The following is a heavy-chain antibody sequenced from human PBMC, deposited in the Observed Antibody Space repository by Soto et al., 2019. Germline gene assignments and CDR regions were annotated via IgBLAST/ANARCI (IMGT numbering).Heavy chain of an antibody. CDR2: ISSNSSYI. J-gene: IGHJ6*02. D-gene: IGHD2-8*01. CDR3: AKDRMHYYYYGMDV. Sequence: GGFLRLSCAASGFTFSSYSMNWVRQAPGKGLEWVSSISSNSSYIYYADSVKGRFTISRDNSKNTLYLQMNSLRAEDTAVYYCAKDRMHYYYYGMDVWGQGTTVTVSS. V-gene: IGHV3-21*01. CDR1: GFTFSSYS.